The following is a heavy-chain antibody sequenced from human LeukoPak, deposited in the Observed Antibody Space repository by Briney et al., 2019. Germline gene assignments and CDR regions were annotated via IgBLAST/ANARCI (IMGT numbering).Heavy chain of an antibody. D-gene: IGHD2-8*01. CDR1: GYSENFYG. J-gene: IGHJ4*02. V-gene: IGHV1-18*01. CDR2: ISAQHGQT. CDR3: AGSLGYCTSNVCYLKY. Sequence: ASVKVSCKTSGYSENFYGITWVRQVTGQGLEWMGWISAQHGQTEYAPNSQDRVTMTTDTYTNTAYMELRSLRSDDTAVYYCAGSLGYCTSNVCYLKYWGQGTLVTVSS.